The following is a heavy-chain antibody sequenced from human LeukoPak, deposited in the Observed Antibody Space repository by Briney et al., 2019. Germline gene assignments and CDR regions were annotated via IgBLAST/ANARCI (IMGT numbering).Heavy chain of an antibody. Sequence: SETLSLTCAVYGGSFSGYYWSWIRQPPGKGLEWIGEINHSGSTNYNPSLKSRVTISVDTSKNQFSLKLSSVTAADTAVYYCARTYYYDSSGYYYDAFDIWGQGTMVTVSP. V-gene: IGHV4-34*01. CDR2: INHSGST. J-gene: IGHJ3*02. CDR1: GGSFSGYY. CDR3: ARTYYYDSSGYYYDAFDI. D-gene: IGHD3-22*01.